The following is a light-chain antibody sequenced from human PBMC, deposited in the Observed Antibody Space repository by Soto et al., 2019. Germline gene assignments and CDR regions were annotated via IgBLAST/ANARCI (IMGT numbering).Light chain of an antibody. Sequence: QSALTQPASVSGSPGQSITISCTGTSGDVGGYNYVSWYQKHPGKAPKIMIYEVSNRPSGVSNRFSGSKSGNTASLTISGLQAEDEADYYCSSYTSSSTRVFGGGTQLTVL. CDR2: EVS. CDR3: SSYTSSSTRV. J-gene: IGLJ2*01. V-gene: IGLV2-14*01. CDR1: SGDVGGYNY.